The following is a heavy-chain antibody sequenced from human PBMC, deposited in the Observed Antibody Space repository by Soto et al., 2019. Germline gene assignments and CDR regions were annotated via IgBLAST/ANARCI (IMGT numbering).Heavy chain of an antibody. CDR1: GGSISSGGYY. J-gene: IGHJ6*02. Sequence: SETLSHTCTVSGGSISSGGYYWSWIRQHPGKGLEWIGYIYYSGSTYYNPSLKSRVTISVNTSRNQFSLKLSSVTAEDKAVYYCARDAQEGFGERGSGMEVWGQGTTVT. D-gene: IGHD3-10*01. CDR2: IYYSGST. CDR3: ARDAQEGFGERGSGMEV. V-gene: IGHV4-31*03.